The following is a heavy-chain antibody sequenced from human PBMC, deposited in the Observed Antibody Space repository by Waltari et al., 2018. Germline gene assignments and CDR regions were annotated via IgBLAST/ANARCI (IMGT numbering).Heavy chain of an antibody. J-gene: IGHJ4*02. Sequence: EVQLVESGGNLVQPGGSLRLFCATSGFTLSNSWVAWVRQAPGKGLGWVATVNQDGSGTFYVDSVKGRFTIYRDNAKNSLFLQMNSLKAEDTALYYCAKDDFDSWGQGTLVTVSS. CDR1: GFTLSNSW. V-gene: IGHV3-7*04. CDR3: AKDDFDS. CDR2: VNQDGSGT.